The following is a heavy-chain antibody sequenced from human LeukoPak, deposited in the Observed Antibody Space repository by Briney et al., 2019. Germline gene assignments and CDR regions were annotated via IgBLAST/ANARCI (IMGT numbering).Heavy chain of an antibody. CDR2: INHSGST. V-gene: IGHV4-34*01. CDR1: GGSFSGYY. Sequence: SETLSLTCAVYGGSFSGYYWSWIRQPPGKGLGRIGEINHSGSTNYNPSLKSRVTISVDTSKNQFSLKLSSVTAADTAVYYCAGRPQQWLAPLHNWFDPWGQGTLVTVSS. D-gene: IGHD6-19*01. J-gene: IGHJ5*02. CDR3: AGRPQQWLAPLHNWFDP.